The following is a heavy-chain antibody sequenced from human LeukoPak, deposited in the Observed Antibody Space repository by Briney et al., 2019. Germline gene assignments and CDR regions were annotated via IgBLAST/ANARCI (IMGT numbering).Heavy chain of an antibody. J-gene: IGHJ4*02. CDR1: GGSISSSSYY. D-gene: IGHD3-3*01. V-gene: IGHV4-39*01. CDR3: ARVGYSDFWSGYYWDY. CDR2: IYYSGST. Sequence: SETLSLTCTVSGGSISSSSYYWGWIRQPPGKGLEWIGSIYYSGSTYYNPSLKSRVTISVDTSKNQFSLKLSSATAADTAVYYCARVGYSDFWSGYYWDYWGQGTLATVSS.